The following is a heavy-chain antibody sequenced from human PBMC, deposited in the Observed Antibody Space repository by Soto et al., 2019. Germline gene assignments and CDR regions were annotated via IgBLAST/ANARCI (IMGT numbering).Heavy chain of an antibody. CDR1: GYTFTSYS. Sequence: ASVKVSCKASGYTFTSYSMHWVLQAPGQRLEWMGWINAGNGNTKYSQKFQGRVTITRDTSASTAYMELSSLRSEDTAVYYCARVGSSGWYGDYFDYWGQGTLVTVSS. V-gene: IGHV1-3*01. CDR2: INAGNGNT. CDR3: ARVGSSGWYGDYFDY. J-gene: IGHJ4*02. D-gene: IGHD6-19*01.